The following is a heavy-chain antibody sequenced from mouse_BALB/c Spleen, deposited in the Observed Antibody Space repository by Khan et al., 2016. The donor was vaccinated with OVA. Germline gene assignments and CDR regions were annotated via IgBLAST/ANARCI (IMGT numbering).Heavy chain of an antibody. D-gene: IGHD1-1*01. V-gene: IGHV1S34*01. Sequence: LVKTGASVKISCKASGYSFTGYYMHWVKQSHGKSLEWIGYISCYNGSTTYNQKFKGKATFTVDPSSSTVYMQFNSLTSEDSAVYYCARVDYYGSSAFAYWGQGTLVTVSA. CDR1: GYSFTGYY. CDR3: ARVDYYGSSAFAY. J-gene: IGHJ3*01. CDR2: ISCYNGST.